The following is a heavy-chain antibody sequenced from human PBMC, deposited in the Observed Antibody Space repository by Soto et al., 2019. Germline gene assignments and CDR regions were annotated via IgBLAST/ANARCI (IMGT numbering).Heavy chain of an antibody. V-gene: IGHV2-5*02. J-gene: IGHJ4*02. CDR1: GFSLSTSGVG. D-gene: IGHD6-19*01. CDR3: PHSIAVAGRDLPYVDF. CDR2: IYWDDDK. Sequence: QITLKESGPTLVKPTQTLTLTCTFSGFSLSTSGVGVGWIRQPPGKALEWLALIYWDDDKRYSPSLKSRLTITKDPSKNQVVLTMPHMDPVDAATYYCPHSIAVAGRDLPYVDFWGQGTLVTVSS.